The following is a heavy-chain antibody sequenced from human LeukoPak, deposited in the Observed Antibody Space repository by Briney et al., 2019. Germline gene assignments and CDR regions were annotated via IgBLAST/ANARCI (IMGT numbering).Heavy chain of an antibody. D-gene: IGHD2-21*01. CDR3: ARGIPLYRGYYYYMDV. CDR1: RFTFSIYS. CDR2: ISSSSSYI. V-gene: IGHV3-21*01. Sequence: GGSLRLSCAPSRFTFSIYSMYWVRQAPGKGLERVSSISSSSSYIYYADSVKGRFTISRDNAKNSLYLQMNSLRAEDTAVYYCARGIPLYRGYYYYMDVWGKGTTVTVSS. J-gene: IGHJ6*03.